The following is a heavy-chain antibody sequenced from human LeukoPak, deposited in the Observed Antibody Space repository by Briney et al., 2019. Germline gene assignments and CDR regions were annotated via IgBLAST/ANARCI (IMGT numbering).Heavy chain of an antibody. Sequence: GGSLRLSCAASGFTFSSYAMSWVRQAPGKGLEWVSTISATGGSTFYADSVKGRFTISRDNSKDTLYLQISSLRAEDTAVYFCAKVQTTVVSPPDSWGQGTLVTVSS. CDR2: ISATGGST. CDR1: GFTFSSYA. D-gene: IGHD4-23*01. V-gene: IGHV3-23*01. CDR3: AKVQTTVVSPPDS. J-gene: IGHJ4*02.